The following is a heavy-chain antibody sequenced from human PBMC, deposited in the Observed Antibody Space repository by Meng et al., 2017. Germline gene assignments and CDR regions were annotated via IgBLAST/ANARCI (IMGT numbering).Heavy chain of an antibody. V-gene: IGHV3-11*04. J-gene: IGHJ1*01. CDR3: ARDLGYYDSSGSSRAEYFQH. CDR2: ISSSGSTI. CDR1: GFTFSDYY. Sequence: GESLKISCAASGFTFSDYYMSWIRQAPGKGLEWVSYISSSGSTIYYADSVKGRFTISRDNSKNTLYLQMNSLRAEDTAVYYCARDLGYYDSSGSSRAEYFQHWGQGTLVTVSS. D-gene: IGHD3-22*01.